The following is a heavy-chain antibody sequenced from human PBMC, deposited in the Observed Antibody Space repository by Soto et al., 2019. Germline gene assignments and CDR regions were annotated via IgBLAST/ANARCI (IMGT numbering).Heavy chain of an antibody. D-gene: IGHD2-21*02. J-gene: IGHJ6*02. V-gene: IGHV2-5*02. CDR2: IYWDDDK. CDR3: IQSRCGGDCLQSYASHYYYGMDV. CDR1: GFSLSTSGVG. Sequence: SGPTPVNPTLALTLTCTFSGFSLSTSGVGVGWIRQPPGKALEWLALIYWDDDKRYSPSLRSRLTINKDTSKNQVVLTMTNMDPVDTATYYCIQSRCGGDCLQSYASHYYYGMDVWGQGTTVTVSS.